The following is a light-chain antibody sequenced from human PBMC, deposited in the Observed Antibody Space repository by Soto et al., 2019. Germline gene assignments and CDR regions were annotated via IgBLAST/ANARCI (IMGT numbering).Light chain of an antibody. J-gene: IGLJ1*01. CDR1: SSDVGGYNY. CDR2: DVS. V-gene: IGLV2-14*01. Sequence: QSALTQPASVSGSPGPSITISCTGTSSDVGGYNYVSWYQQQPGRAPKLMSYDVSNRPSGVSDRFSGSKSGITASLTISGLQAEDEADYYCSSYTSTSTRVFGTGTKVTVL. CDR3: SSYTSTSTRV.